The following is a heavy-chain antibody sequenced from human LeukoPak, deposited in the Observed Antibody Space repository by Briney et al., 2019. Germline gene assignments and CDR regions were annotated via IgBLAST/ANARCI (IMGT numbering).Heavy chain of an antibody. V-gene: IGHV3-21*04. CDR2: ISSSSSYI. J-gene: IGHJ4*02. CDR1: GFTFSSYS. Sequence: GGSLRLSYAASGFTFSSYSMNWVRQAPGKGLEWVSSISSSSSYIYYADSVKGRFTISRDNAKNSLYLQMNSLRAEDTAIYYCARDERLLSFLKWGQGTLVTVSS. CDR3: ARDERLLSFLK. D-gene: IGHD3-3*01.